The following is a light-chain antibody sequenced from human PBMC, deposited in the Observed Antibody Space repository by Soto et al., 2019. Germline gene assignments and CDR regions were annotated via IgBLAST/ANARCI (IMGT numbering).Light chain of an antibody. Sequence: DIQVTQSPVTLSPSVGDRVAITCRASHSIGVWLAWYQHKPGKAPKLLIYRAYHLATGVPSRFSGSGSGTDFTFTISSPQPDDLATYYCQHYHSFPVTFGQGTNLEI. CDR3: QHYHSFPVT. V-gene: IGKV1-5*03. CDR2: RAY. CDR1: HSIGVW. J-gene: IGKJ2*01.